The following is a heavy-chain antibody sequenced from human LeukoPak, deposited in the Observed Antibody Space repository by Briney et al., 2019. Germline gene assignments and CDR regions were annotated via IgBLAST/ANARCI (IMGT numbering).Heavy chain of an antibody. V-gene: IGHV4-39*07. CDR3: AKDLVAYYYDSSGYFVH. D-gene: IGHD3-22*01. J-gene: IGHJ4*02. Sequence: SETLSLTCTVSGGSISSSSYYWGWIRQPPGKGLEWIGSIYYSGSTYYNPSLKSRVTISVDTSKNQFSLKLSSVTAADTAVYYCAKDLVAYYYDSSGYFVHWGQGTLVTVSS. CDR2: IYYSGST. CDR1: GGSISSSSYY.